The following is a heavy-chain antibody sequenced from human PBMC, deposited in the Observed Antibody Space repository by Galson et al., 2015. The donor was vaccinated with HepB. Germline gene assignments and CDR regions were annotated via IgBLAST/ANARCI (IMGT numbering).Heavy chain of an antibody. CDR2: IWYDGSKK. Sequence: SLRLSCAASGFTFSSYGMHWVRQAPGKGLEWVAVIWYDGSKKYYADSVKGRFTISRDNSKNTLYLQMNSLRAEDTGVYYCARDRRSSLFGSPDRFDIWGQGTMVTVSS. CDR1: GFTFSSYG. D-gene: IGHD3-3*02. V-gene: IGHV3-33*01. J-gene: IGHJ3*02. CDR3: ARDRRSSLFGSPDRFDI.